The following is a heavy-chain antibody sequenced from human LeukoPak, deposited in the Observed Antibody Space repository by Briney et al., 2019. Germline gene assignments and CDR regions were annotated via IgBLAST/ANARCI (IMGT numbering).Heavy chain of an antibody. CDR3: ARLPLYSSSWTEAYYFDY. J-gene: IGHJ4*02. CDR1: GGSISSSNYY. Sequence: PSETLSLTCTVSGGSISSSNYYWGWIRQPPGKGLERIGSIYYSGSTYYNPSLKSRVTISVDTSKNQFSLKLSSVTAADTAVYYCARLPLYSSSWTEAYYFDYWGQGTLVTVSS. V-gene: IGHV4-39*01. CDR2: IYYSGST. D-gene: IGHD6-13*01.